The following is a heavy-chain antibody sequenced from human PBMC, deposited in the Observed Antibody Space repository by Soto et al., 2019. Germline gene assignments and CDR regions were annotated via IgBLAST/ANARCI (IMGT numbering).Heavy chain of an antibody. J-gene: IGHJ4*02. Sequence: ASVKVSCKASGFTFTSSAMQWVRQARGQRLVWIGWIVVGSGNTNYAQKFQERVTITRDMSTSTAYMELSSLRSEDTAVYYCAADVYGDSDLLPFDYWGQGTLVTVSS. V-gene: IGHV1-58*02. CDR1: GFTFTSSA. CDR2: IVVGSGNT. D-gene: IGHD4-17*01. CDR3: AADVYGDSDLLPFDY.